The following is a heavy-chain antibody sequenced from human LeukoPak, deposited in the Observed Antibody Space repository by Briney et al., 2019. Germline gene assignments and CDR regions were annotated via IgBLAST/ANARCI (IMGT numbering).Heavy chain of an antibody. CDR3: ARDSAYSGSYY. V-gene: IGHV3-66*02. D-gene: IGHD1-26*01. Sequence: GGSLRLSCAASGFTVSSNYMSWVRQAPGKGLEWVSVIYSGGSTYYADSVKGRFTISRDNSKNTLYLQMNSLRAEDTAVYYCARDSAYSGSYYWGQGTLVTVYS. CDR1: GFTVSSNY. J-gene: IGHJ4*02. CDR2: IYSGGST.